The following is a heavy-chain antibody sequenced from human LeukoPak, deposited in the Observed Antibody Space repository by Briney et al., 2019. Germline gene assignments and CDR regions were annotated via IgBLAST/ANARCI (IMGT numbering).Heavy chain of an antibody. V-gene: IGHV3-48*03. CDR2: ISGSGSTT. D-gene: IGHD1-26*01. CDR1: GFTFSNYE. CDR3: ARNGMGLHY. J-gene: IGHJ4*02. Sequence: PGGSLRLSCAASGFTFSNYEMIWVRQAPGKGLEWISYISGSGSTTYNADSVKGRFTASRDNAQNSLYLQMSSLRVEDTAVYYCARNGMGLHYWGQGTLVTVSP.